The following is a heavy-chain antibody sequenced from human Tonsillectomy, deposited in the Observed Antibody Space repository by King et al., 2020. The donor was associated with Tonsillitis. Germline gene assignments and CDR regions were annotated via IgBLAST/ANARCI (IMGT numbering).Heavy chain of an antibody. CDR2: IIPIFGTA. CDR1: GGTFSSYA. J-gene: IGHJ3*02. Sequence: VQLVESGAEVKKPGSSVKVSCKASGGTFSSYAISWVRQAPGQGLEWMGGIIPIFGTANYAQKFQGRVTITADESTSTAYIELSILRSEDTAVYYCASYYYDSSGYRYAFDIWGQGTMVTVSS. D-gene: IGHD3-22*01. CDR3: ASYYYDSSGYRYAFDI. V-gene: IGHV1-69*01.